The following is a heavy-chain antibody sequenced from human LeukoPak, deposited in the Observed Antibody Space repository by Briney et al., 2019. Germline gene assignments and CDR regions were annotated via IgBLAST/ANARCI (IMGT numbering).Heavy chain of an antibody. V-gene: IGHV1-69*01. CDR2: IIPIFGTA. CDR1: GGTFSSYA. Sequence: SSVKVSCKASGGTFSSYAISWVRQAPGQGLEWMGGIIPIFGTANYAQKFQGRVTITADESTSTAYMELSSLRSEDTAMYYCARDISGLEVTPYYYGMDVWGQGTTVTVSS. CDR3: ARDISGLEVTPYYYGMDV. D-gene: IGHD3-22*01. J-gene: IGHJ6*02.